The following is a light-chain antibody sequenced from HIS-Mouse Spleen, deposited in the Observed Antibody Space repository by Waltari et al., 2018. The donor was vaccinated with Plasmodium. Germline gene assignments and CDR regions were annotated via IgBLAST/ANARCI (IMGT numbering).Light chain of an antibody. Sequence: EIVMTQSPATLSVSPGERATLSCRASQSVSSNLAWYQQKPGQAPRLLISGASTRATGIPARFSGSGSGTEFTLTINSLQSEDFAVYYCQQYNNWSFTFGPGTKVDIK. J-gene: IGKJ3*01. CDR3: QQYNNWSFT. V-gene: IGKV3-15*01. CDR2: GAS. CDR1: QSVSSN.